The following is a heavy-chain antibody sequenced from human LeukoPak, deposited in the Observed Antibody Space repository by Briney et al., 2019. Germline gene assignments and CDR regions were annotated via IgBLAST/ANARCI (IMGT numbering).Heavy chain of an antibody. J-gene: IGHJ4*02. CDR1: GGSISSGGYY. Sequence: SETLPLTCTVSGGSISSGGYYWSWIRQPPGKGLEWIGYIYHSGSTYYNPSLKSRVTISVDRSKNQFSLKLSSVTAADTAVYYCAKGGYSSSHDYWGQGTLVTVSS. CDR3: AKGGYSSSHDY. V-gene: IGHV4-30-2*01. D-gene: IGHD6-13*01. CDR2: IYHSGST.